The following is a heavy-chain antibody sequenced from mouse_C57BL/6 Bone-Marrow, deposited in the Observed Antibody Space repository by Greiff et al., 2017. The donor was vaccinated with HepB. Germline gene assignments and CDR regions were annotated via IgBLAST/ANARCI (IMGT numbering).Heavy chain of an antibody. J-gene: IGHJ4*01. D-gene: IGHD1-1*01. CDR1: GYSFTGYF. CDR3: ARSGDYYYYAMDY. Sequence: VQLQQSGPELVKPGDSVKISCKASGYSFTGYFMNWVMQSHGKSLEWIGRINPYNGDTFYNQKFKGKATLTVDKSSSTAHMELRSLTSEDSAVYYCARSGDYYYYAMDYWGQGTSVTVSS. CDR2: INPYNGDT. V-gene: IGHV1-20*01.